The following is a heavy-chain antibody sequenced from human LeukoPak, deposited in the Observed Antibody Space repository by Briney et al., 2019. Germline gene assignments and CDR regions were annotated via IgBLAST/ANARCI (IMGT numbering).Heavy chain of an antibody. Sequence: SVKVSCKASGGTFSSYAISWVRQAPGQGLEWMGRIIPILGIANYAQKFQGRVTITADKSTSTAYMELSSLRSEDTAVYYCARDQLSGGILNAFDIWGQGTMVTVSS. CDR1: GGTFSSYA. J-gene: IGHJ3*02. CDR3: ARDQLSGGILNAFDI. CDR2: IIPILGIA. V-gene: IGHV1-69*04. D-gene: IGHD6-19*01.